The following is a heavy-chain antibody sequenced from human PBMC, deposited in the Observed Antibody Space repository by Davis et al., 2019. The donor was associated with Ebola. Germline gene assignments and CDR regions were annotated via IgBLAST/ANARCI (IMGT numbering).Heavy chain of an antibody. D-gene: IGHD6-19*01. CDR3: ATTPQYSSGQNKPFDY. J-gene: IGHJ4*02. CDR1: GFTFSSYA. CDR2: TSYDGSNK. V-gene: IGHV3-30-3*01. Sequence: GGSLRLSCAASGFTFSSYAIHWVRQAPGKGLEWVAVTSYDGSNKYYADSVKGRFTISRDNSKNTLYLQMNSLRAEDTAVYYCATTPQYSSGQNKPFDYWGQGTLVTVSS.